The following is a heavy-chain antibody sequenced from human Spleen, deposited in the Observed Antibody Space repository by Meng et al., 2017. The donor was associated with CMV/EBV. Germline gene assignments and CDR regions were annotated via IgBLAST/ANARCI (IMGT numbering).Heavy chain of an antibody. D-gene: IGHD1-26*01. CDR1: GFIFSSYS. Sequence: GGSLRLSCAASGFIFSSYSMNWVRQAPGKGLEWVSYISSSRDTISYADSVKGRFTISRDNAKNSLYLKMNSLRLEDTAVYYCARLVRASQLDCWGQGTLVTVSS. V-gene: IGHV3-48*04. J-gene: IGHJ4*02. CDR2: ISSSRDTI. CDR3: ARLVRASQLDC.